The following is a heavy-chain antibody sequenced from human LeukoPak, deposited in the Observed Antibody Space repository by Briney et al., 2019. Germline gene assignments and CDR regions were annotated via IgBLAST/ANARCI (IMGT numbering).Heavy chain of an antibody. D-gene: IGHD3-3*01. V-gene: IGHV3-23*01. CDR2: LSGSARST. J-gene: IGHJ6*02. Sequence: GGSLRLSCAASGFIFSNYAINWVRQTPGKGLEWVSGLSGSARSTFYADSVKGRFTISRDNSKNTVYLQMNSLRAEDTALYYCAKGTIFGVIIPTSYAMDVWGQGTTVTVSS. CDR3: AKGTIFGVIIPTSYAMDV. CDR1: GFIFSNYA.